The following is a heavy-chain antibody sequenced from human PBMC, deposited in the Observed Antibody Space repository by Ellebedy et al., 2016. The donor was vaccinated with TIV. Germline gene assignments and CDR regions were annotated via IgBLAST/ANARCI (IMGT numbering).Heavy chain of an antibody. CDR1: GFTFSSYG. CDR3: TSYNWNRINY. V-gene: IGHV3-33*03. CDR2: IWYDGSNK. Sequence: GGSLRLSCAASGFTFSSYGMHWVRQAPGKGLEWVAVIWYDGSNKYYADSVKGRFTISRDNSKNTLYLEMNSLRAEDTAVYYCTSYNWNRINYWGQGTLVTVSP. D-gene: IGHD1-20*01. J-gene: IGHJ4*02.